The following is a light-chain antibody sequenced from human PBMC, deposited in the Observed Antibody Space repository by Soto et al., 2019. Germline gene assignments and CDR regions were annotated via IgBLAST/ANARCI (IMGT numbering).Light chain of an antibody. CDR1: QSVSSY. V-gene: IGKV3-11*01. J-gene: IGKJ1*01. Sequence: EIVLTQSPATLSLSPGERATLSCRASQSVSSYLAWYQQKPGQAPRLLIYDASNRATGIPARLSGSGSGTDFTLTISSLEPEDFAVYYCQQRSNWPTFGQGTKVE. CDR2: DAS. CDR3: QQRSNWPT.